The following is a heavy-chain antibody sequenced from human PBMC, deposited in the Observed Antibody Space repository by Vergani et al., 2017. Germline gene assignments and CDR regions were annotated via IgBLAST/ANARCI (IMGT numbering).Heavy chain of an antibody. CDR1: GFTFSSYG. CDR2: ISYDGSNK. Sequence: VQLVESGGGLVQPGRSLRLSCAASGFTFSSYGMHWVRQAPGKGLEWVAVISYDGSNKYYADSVKGRFTISRDNSKNTLYLQMNSLRAEDTAVYYCAKDRVAAAGTLDYWGQGTLVTVSS. J-gene: IGHJ4*02. CDR3: AKDRVAAAGTLDY. V-gene: IGHV3-30*18. D-gene: IGHD6-13*01.